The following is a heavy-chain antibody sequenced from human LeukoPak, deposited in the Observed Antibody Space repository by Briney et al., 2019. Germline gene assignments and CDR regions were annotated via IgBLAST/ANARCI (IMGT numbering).Heavy chain of an antibody. Sequence: GGSLRLSCAASGFTVSSNYMSWVRQAPGKGLEWVSVIYSGGSTYYADSVKGRFTISRDNSKNTLHLQMNSLRAEDTAVYYCARLTYGDYAFDIWGQGTMVTVSS. CDR2: IYSGGST. J-gene: IGHJ3*02. D-gene: IGHD4-17*01. CDR1: GFTVSSNY. V-gene: IGHV3-66*01. CDR3: ARLTYGDYAFDI.